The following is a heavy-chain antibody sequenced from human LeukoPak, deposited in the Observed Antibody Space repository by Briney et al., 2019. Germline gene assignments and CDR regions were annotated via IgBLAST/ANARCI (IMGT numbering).Heavy chain of an antibody. Sequence: RGSLRLSCAASGFTFSSYGMHWVRQAPGKGLEWVAVISYDGSNKYYADSVKGRFTISRDNSKNTLYLQMNSLRAEDTAVYYCAKGGRVAGYSSGRGPFDYWGQGTLVTVSS. CDR1: GFTFSSYG. CDR3: AKGGRVAGYSSGRGPFDY. V-gene: IGHV3-30*18. J-gene: IGHJ4*02. D-gene: IGHD6-19*01. CDR2: ISYDGSNK.